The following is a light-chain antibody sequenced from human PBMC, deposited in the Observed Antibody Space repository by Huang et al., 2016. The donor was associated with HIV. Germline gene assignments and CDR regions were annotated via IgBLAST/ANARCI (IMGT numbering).Light chain of an antibody. V-gene: IGKV3-15*01. CDR1: QRVGNN. CDR3: LHYDNWPPYT. Sequence: EIVMTQSPTTLSVSPGERVTLSCRASQRVGNNLAWYQQRPGQAPRLLIYGASTRPTGIPGRCSGSGSGTEFTRTISSLQSEDFAVYYCLHYDNWPPYTFGQGTKLEMK. CDR2: GAS. J-gene: IGKJ2*01.